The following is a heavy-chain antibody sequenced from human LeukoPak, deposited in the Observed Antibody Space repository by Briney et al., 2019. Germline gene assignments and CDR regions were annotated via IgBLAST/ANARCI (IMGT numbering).Heavy chain of an antibody. D-gene: IGHD2-2*01. J-gene: IGHJ4*02. CDR3: AGSCSSTSPCDY. CDR1: GGSLSNYY. Sequence: SETLSLTCTVSGGSLSNYYWSWIRQPPGKGLEWIGHIYYSGSTNYNPSLKSRVTISLDTSKNQFSLTLTTVTAADTAMYYCAGSCSSTSPCDYWGQGALVTVSS. V-gene: IGHV4-59*12. CDR2: IYYSGST.